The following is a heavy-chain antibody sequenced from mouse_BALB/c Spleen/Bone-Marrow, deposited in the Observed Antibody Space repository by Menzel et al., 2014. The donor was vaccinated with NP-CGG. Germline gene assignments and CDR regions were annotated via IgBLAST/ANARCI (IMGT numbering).Heavy chain of an antibody. D-gene: IGHD4-1*01. V-gene: IGHV5-12-1*01. J-gene: IGHJ1*01. Sequence: EVQRVESGGGLVKPGGSLKLSCAAPGFAFSSYDMSWVRQTPEKRLEWVAYISSGGGSTYYPDTVKGRFTISRDNAKNTLYLQMSSLKSEDTAMYYCARHKLGRWYFDVWGAGTTVTVSS. CDR3: ARHKLGRWYFDV. CDR2: ISSGGGST. CDR1: GFAFSSYD.